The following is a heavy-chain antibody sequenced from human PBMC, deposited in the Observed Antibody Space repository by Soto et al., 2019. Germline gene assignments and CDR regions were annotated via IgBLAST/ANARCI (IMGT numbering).Heavy chain of an antibody. D-gene: IGHD6-19*01. CDR1: GFTFSSYS. V-gene: IGHV3-21*01. J-gene: IGHJ5*02. CDR2: ISSSSTYI. CDR3: ARDRYSSGWSPFDP. Sequence: GGSLRLSCAASGFTFSSYSMNWVRQAPGKGLEWVSSISSSSTYIYYADSVKGRFTISRDNAKNSLYLQMNSLRAEDTAVYYCARDRYSSGWSPFDPWGQGTLVTVSS.